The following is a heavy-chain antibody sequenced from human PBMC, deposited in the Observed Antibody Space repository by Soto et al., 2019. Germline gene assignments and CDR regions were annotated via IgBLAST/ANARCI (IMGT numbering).Heavy chain of an antibody. CDR1: GFTFSSYG. CDR3: AKESAIFGVVIAYNWFGP. J-gene: IGHJ5*02. Sequence: QVQLVESGGGVVQPGRSLSLSCAASGFTFSSYGMHWVRQAPGKGLEWVAGISYDGSNKYYADSVKGRFTISRDRSKNTLYVQMNSLRAEDPAAYCCAKESAIFGVVIAYNWFGPWGPGTLVSVSS. V-gene: IGHV3-30*18. CDR2: ISYDGSNK. D-gene: IGHD3-3*01.